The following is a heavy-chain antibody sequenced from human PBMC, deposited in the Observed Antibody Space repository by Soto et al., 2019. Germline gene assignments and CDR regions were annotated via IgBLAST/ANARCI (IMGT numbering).Heavy chain of an antibody. Sequence: QVQLVQSGAEVKEPGASVKVSCKASGYTFTSYGIGWVRQAPGQGLEWMGWISAYNGNTNYAQKLQGRVTMTTDTSTSTGYMELRSLRTDDTAVYYCARDGEVVPADLDPWGQGTLVSVSS. J-gene: IGHJ5*02. CDR3: ARDGEVVPADLDP. V-gene: IGHV1-18*01. D-gene: IGHD2-2*01. CDR2: ISAYNGNT. CDR1: GYTFTSYG.